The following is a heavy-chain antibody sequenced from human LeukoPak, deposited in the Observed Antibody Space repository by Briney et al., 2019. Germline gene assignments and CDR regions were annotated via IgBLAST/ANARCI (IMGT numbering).Heavy chain of an antibody. Sequence: PSETLSLTCTVSGGSISSYYWSWIRQPPGKGLEWIGYIYYSGSTNYNPSLKSRVTISVDTSKNQFSLKLSSVTAADTAVYYCARGGYRRWWFDPWGQGTLVTVSS. CDR2: IYYSGST. CDR3: ARGGYRRWWFDP. J-gene: IGHJ5*02. CDR1: GGSISSYY. V-gene: IGHV4-59*01. D-gene: IGHD6-13*01.